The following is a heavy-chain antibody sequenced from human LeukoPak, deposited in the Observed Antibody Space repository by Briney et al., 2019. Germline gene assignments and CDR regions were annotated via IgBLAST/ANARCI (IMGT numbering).Heavy chain of an antibody. D-gene: IGHD3-9*01. V-gene: IGHV1-69*13. Sequence: ASVKVSCKASGGTFSSYAISWVRQTPGQGLEWMGGIIPIFGTANYAQKFQGRVTITADESTSTAYMELSSLRSEDTAVYYCARQRYFDWLLYSPLDYWGQGTLVTVSS. CDR3: ARQRYFDWLLYSPLDY. CDR1: GGTFSSYA. J-gene: IGHJ4*02. CDR2: IIPIFGTA.